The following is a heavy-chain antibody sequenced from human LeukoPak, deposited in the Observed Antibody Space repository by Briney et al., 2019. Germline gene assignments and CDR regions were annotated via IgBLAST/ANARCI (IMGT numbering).Heavy chain of an antibody. J-gene: IGHJ4*02. V-gene: IGHV4-59*01. D-gene: IGHD2-15*01. CDR1: GGSISSYY. CDR2: IYYSGST. Sequence: SETLSLTCTVSGGSISSYYWGWIRQPPGKGLEWIGYIYYSGSTNYNPSLKSRVTISVDMSKNQFSLKLSSVTAADTAVYYCARGRGVRIVRGFDYWGQGTLVTVSS. CDR3: ARGRGVRIVRGFDY.